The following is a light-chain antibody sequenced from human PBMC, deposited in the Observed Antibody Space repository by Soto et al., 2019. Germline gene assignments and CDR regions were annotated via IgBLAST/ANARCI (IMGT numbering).Light chain of an antibody. CDR2: GAS. CDR1: QSVSSSY. V-gene: IGKV3-20*01. Sequence: EIVLTQSPGTLSLSPGERATLSCRDSQSVSSSYLAWYQQELGQVPRPLIYGASSRAIGIPDRFSGSGSGTDFTLTISRLEPEDFAVYYCQQYGSSPWTFGQGTKVDIK. J-gene: IGKJ1*01. CDR3: QQYGSSPWT.